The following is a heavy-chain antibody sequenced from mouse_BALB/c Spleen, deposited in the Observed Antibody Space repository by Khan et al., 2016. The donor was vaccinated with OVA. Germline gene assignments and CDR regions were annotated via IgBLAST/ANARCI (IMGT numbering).Heavy chain of an antibody. D-gene: IGHD1-1*02. CDR2: IDPGSDYT. CDR1: GYTFTTYW. J-gene: IGHJ3*01. V-gene: IGHV1-7*01. CDR3: ARRGLIGIFAY. Sequence: QIQLVQSGAELAKPGASVKMSCKASGYTFTTYWLHWIKQSPGQGLEWIGYIDPGSDYTEYNQKFRDKATLTTDKSSSTAYMQLSSLTSEDAAVYYCARRGLIGIFAYWGQGTLVTVSA.